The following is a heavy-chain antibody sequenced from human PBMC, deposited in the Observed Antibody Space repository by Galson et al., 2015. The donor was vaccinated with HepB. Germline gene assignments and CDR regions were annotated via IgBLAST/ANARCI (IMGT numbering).Heavy chain of an antibody. CDR1: GYTLTELS. Sequence: SVKVSCKVSGYTLTELSMHWVRQAPGKGLEWMGGFDAEDGETIYAQKFQGRVTMTEDTSTDTAYMELSSLRSEDTAVYYCATRGPSDVVSLDAFDIWGQGTMVTVSS. CDR3: ATRGPSDVVSLDAFDI. J-gene: IGHJ3*02. CDR2: FDAEDGET. D-gene: IGHD5/OR15-5a*01. V-gene: IGHV1-24*01.